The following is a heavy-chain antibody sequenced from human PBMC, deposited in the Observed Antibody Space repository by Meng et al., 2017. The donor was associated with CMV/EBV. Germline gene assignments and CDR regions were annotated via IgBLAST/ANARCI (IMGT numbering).Heavy chain of an antibody. CDR2: ISSSSSYI. D-gene: IGHD3-10*01. V-gene: IGHV3-21*01. J-gene: IGHJ5*02. Sequence: GESLKISCAASGFTFSSYSMNWVRQAPGKGLEWVSSISSSSSYIYYADSVKGRFTISRDNAKNSLYLQMNSLRAEDTAVYYCARGPVRLWFGELDFRLFDPWGQGTLVTVSS. CDR3: ARGPVRLWFGELDFRLFDP. CDR1: GFTFSSYS.